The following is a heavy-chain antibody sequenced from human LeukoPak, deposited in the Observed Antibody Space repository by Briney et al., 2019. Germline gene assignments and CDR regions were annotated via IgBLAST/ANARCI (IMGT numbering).Heavy chain of an antibody. CDR2: ISAYNGNT. V-gene: IGHV1-18*01. Sequence: GASVKVSCKASGYTFTSYGSSWVRQAPGQVLEEMGWISAYNGNTNYAQKLQGRVTMTTDTSTSTAYMELRSLRSDDTAVYYCARVGYSSGWFDYYYGMDVWGQGHTVTVSS. D-gene: IGHD6-19*01. CDR3: ARVGYSSGWFDYYYGMDV. J-gene: IGHJ6*02. CDR1: GYTFTSYG.